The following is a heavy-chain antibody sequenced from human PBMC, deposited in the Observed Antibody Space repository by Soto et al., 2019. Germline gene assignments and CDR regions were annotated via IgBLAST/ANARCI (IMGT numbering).Heavy chain of an antibody. Sequence: PGGSLRLSCAASGFTFGIYWMSWVRQAPGKGLEWLATIKWDASEKKYVDSVKGRFTMSRDNAKNSLYLQMDSLRAEDTAVYYCARDRAGSSGWHEGRYYYYGMDVWGQGTTVTVSS. J-gene: IGHJ6*02. CDR1: GFTFGIYW. CDR3: ARDRAGSSGWHEGRYYYYGMDV. D-gene: IGHD6-19*01. V-gene: IGHV3-7*03. CDR2: IKWDASEK.